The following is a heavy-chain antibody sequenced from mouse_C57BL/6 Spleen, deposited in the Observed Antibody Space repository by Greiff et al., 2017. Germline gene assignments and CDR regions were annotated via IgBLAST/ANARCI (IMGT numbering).Heavy chain of an antibody. D-gene: IGHD1-1*01. J-gene: IGHJ1*03. Sequence: EVHLVESGGDLVKPGGSLKLSCAASGFTFSSYGMSWVRQTPDKRLEWVATISSGGSYTYYPDSVKGRFTISRDNAKNTLYRQMSSLKSEDTAMYYCARALYYYGSLHWYFDVWGTGTTVTVSS. V-gene: IGHV5-6*01. CDR1: GFTFSSYG. CDR3: ARALYYYGSLHWYFDV. CDR2: ISSGGSYT.